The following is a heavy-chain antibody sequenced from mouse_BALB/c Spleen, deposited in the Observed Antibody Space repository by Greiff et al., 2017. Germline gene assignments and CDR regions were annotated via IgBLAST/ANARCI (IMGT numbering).Heavy chain of an antibody. J-gene: IGHJ3*01. V-gene: IGHV1-25*01. CDR3: ARSYGSSYDWFAY. Sequence: VQLQQPGPELVKPGASMKISCKASGYSFTGYTMNWVKQSHGKNLEWIGLINPYNGGTSYNQKFKGKATLTVDTSSSTAYMELLRLTSEDSAVYYCARSYGSSYDWFAYWGQGTLVTVSA. CDR2: INPYNGGT. CDR1: GYSFTGYT. D-gene: IGHD1-1*01.